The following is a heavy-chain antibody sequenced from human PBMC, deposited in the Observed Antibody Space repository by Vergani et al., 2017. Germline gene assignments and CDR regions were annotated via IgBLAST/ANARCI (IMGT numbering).Heavy chain of an antibody. D-gene: IGHD6-19*01. J-gene: IGHJ4*02. Sequence: QLQLQESGPGLVKPSETLSLTCTVSGGSISSSSYYWGWIRQPPGKGLEWIGSIYYSGSTYYNPSLKSLVTISVDTSKNQFSLKLSSVTAADTAGYYCARGPPARRSSGWFVHYWGQGTLVTVSS. CDR2: IYYSGST. CDR3: ARGPPARRSSGWFVHY. V-gene: IGHV4-39*01. CDR1: GGSISSSSYY.